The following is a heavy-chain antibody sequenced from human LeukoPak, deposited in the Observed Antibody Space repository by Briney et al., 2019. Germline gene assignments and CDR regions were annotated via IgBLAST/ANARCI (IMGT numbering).Heavy chain of an antibody. J-gene: IGHJ3*02. CDR3: ARGLLRLLEWSHDAFDI. D-gene: IGHD3-3*01. CDR2: INWNGGST. CDR1: GFTFDDYG. V-gene: IGHV3-20*04. Sequence: GGSLRLSCAASGFTFDDYGMSWVRQAPGKGLEWVSGINWNGGSTGYADSVKGRFTISRDNAKNSLYLQMNSLRAEDTALYYCARGLLRLLEWSHDAFDIWGQGTMVTVSS.